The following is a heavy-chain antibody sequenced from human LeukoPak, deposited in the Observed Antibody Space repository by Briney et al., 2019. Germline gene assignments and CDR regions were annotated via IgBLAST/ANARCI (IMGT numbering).Heavy chain of an antibody. Sequence: PSQTLSLTRTVSGDSIRRGRYYWSWIRQPAGEELEWIGRIYASGKTDYNPYTPSLKSRVAMSLDTSKNQVSLYLTSVTAADTAMYFCARSFSEKFYFESWGQGTLVTVSS. V-gene: IGHV4-61*02. CDR3: ARSFSEKFYFES. CDR2: IYASGKT. CDR1: GDSIRRGRYY. J-gene: IGHJ4*02. D-gene: IGHD1-26*01.